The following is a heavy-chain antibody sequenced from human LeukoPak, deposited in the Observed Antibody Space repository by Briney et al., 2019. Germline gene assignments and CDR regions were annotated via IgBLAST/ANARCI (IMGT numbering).Heavy chain of an antibody. CDR3: AKSCQVGRVLCPDY. J-gene: IGHJ4*02. CDR1: GFTFSSYA. D-gene: IGHD3-10*01. Sequence: PGGALRLSCATSGFTFSSYAMSRVRQAPGKGLEWVSAISGSGGSTYYADSVKGRFTISRDNSKNTLYLQMNSLRAEDTAVYYCAKSCQVGRVLCPDYWGQGTLVTVSS. CDR2: ISGSGGST. V-gene: IGHV3-23*01.